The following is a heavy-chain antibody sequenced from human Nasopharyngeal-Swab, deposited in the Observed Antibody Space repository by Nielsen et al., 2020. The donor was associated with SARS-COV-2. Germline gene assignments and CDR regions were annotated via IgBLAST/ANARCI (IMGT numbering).Heavy chain of an antibody. J-gene: IGHJ1*01. CDR2: ISGSSSTI. CDR1: GLTFSSYA. D-gene: IGHD2/OR15-2a*01. V-gene: IGHV3-48*02. Sequence: GGSLRLSCAASGLTFSSYAMNWVRQAPGKGLEWISYISGSSSTISYADSVEGRFSISRDNVKNSLFLQMDSLRDTDTAIYYCVTSLLSMHYWGQGILVTVSS. CDR3: VTSLLSMHY.